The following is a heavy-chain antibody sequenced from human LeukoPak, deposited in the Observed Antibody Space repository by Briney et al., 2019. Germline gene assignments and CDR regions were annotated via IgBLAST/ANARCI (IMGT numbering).Heavy chain of an antibody. CDR2: IYYSGST. D-gene: IGHD2-2*03. Sequence: SETLSLTCTVSGGSISSSSYYWGWIRQPPGKGLEWIGSIYYSGSTYYNPSLKSRVTISVDTSKNQFSLKLSSVTAADTAVYYCARDGYGSSTPCYNWFDPWAREPWSPSPQ. CDR1: GGSISSSSYY. CDR3: ARDGYGSSTPCYNWFDP. J-gene: IGHJ5*02. V-gene: IGHV4-39*02.